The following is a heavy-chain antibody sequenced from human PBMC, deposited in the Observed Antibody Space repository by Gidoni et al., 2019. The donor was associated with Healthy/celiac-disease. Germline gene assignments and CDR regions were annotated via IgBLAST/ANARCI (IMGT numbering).Heavy chain of an antibody. J-gene: IGHJ6*02. CDR2: ISGSGGST. Sequence: EVQLLESGGGWVQPGGSLRLSCAASGSTFSSYAMSWVSQAPGKGLEWVAAISGSGGSTYYADSVKGRFTISRDNSKNTLYLQMNSLRAEDTAVYYCAKDGCSSTSCYSYYGMDVWGQGTTVTVSS. V-gene: IGHV3-23*01. CDR3: AKDGCSSTSCYSYYGMDV. CDR1: GSTFSSYA. D-gene: IGHD2-2*01.